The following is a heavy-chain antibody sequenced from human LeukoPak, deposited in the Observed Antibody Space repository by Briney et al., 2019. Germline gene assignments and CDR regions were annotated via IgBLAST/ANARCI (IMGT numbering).Heavy chain of an antibody. CDR1: GYTFTVYY. Sequence: ASVKLSCKASGYTFTVYYMHWVRQAPGQGLEWMGWINLNSGGTNHAQKFQGRVTMTRDTSISTAYMELSRLRSDDTAVYYCARGTYGDSFDYWGQGNLVTVSS. D-gene: IGHD4-17*01. CDR2: INLNSGGT. J-gene: IGHJ4*02. V-gene: IGHV1-2*02. CDR3: ARGTYGDSFDY.